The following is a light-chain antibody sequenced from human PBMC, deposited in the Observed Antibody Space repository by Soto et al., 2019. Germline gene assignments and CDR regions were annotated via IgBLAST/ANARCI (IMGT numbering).Light chain of an antibody. J-gene: IGLJ2*01. V-gene: IGLV1-44*01. Sequence: QSVLTQPPSASGTPGQRVTISCSGGRSNIGSNTVNWYQQLPGTAPKVLLYADDQRPSGVPGRFSGSKSGTSASLAISGLQSGDEADYFCAAWDDSLSGPVFGGGTKLTVL. CDR1: RSNIGSNT. CDR2: ADD. CDR3: AAWDDSLSGPV.